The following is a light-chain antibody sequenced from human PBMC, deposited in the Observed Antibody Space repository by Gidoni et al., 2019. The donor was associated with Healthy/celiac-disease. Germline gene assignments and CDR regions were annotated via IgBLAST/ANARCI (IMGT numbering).Light chain of an antibody. CDR1: QSISSW. CDR3: QQYNSPMCS. V-gene: IGKV1-5*03. CDR2: KAS. Sequence: DLQMTQSPSTLSASVGDRVTITCRASQSISSWLAWYQQKRGKAPKLRIYKASSLESGVPSRCSGRGSGTEVTRTSSSRQTDDLANYYGQQYNSPMCSCGKGSKLEIK. J-gene: IGKJ2*04.